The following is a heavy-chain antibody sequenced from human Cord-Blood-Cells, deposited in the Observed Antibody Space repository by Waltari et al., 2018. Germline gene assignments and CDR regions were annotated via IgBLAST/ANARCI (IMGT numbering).Heavy chain of an antibody. CDR1: GLTFSRYS. V-gene: IGHV3-21*01. CDR3: ARVPGWSYYFDY. CDR2: ISSSSSYI. Sequence: EVQLVESGGGLVKPGGSLRLSCAASGLTFSRYSMTWVRQAPGKGLEWVSSISSSSSYIYYADSVKGRFTIARDNAKNSRYLQMNSLRAEDTAVYYCARVPGWSYYFDYWGQGTLVTVSS. D-gene: IGHD2-15*01. J-gene: IGHJ4*02.